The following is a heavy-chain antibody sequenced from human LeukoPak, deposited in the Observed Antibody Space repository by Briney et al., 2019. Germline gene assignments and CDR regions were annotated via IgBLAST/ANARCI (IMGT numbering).Heavy chain of an antibody. CDR2: ISSSSSYI. D-gene: IGHD2-21*01. CDR3: AGGRHDCPH. CDR1: GFTFSSYS. V-gene: IGHV3-21*01. J-gene: IGHJ4*02. Sequence: PGGSLRLSCAASGFTFSSYSMNWVRQAPGKGLEWVSSISSSSSYIYYADSVKGRFTISRDNAKNSLYLQMTSLRVEDTAVYYCAGGRHDCPHGGQGTLVNVSS.